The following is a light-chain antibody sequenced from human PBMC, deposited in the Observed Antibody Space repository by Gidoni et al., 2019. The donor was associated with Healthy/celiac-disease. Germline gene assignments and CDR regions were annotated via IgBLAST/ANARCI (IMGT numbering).Light chain of an antibody. J-gene: IGLJ3*02. CDR3: QAWDSSTV. CDR1: KLGDKY. V-gene: IGLV3-1*01. Sequence: SYELTQPPSVSVSPGQTASITCSGDKLGDKYACWYQQKPGQPPVLVIYQDSQRPSGIPERFSGSNSGNTATLTISGTQAMDEADYYWQAWDSSTVFGGGTKLTVL. CDR2: QDS.